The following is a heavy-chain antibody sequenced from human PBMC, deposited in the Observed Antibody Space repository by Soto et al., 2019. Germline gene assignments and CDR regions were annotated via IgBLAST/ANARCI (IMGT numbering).Heavy chain of an antibody. CDR3: ARVPAVASTIPSLWFDP. CDR2: IHYSGST. CDR1: GGSISRYY. V-gene: IGHV4-59*01. D-gene: IGHD6-19*01. J-gene: IGHJ5*02. Sequence: SETLSLTCNVSGGSISRYYWSWIRQPPGKGLEWIGYIHYSGSTKYNPSLKSRVTISVDTSKNQFSLKLTSVTAADTAVYFCARVPAVASTIPSLWFDPWGQGTLVTVSS.